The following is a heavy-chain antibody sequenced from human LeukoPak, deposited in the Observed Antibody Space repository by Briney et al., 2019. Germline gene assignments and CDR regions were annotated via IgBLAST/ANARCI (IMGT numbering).Heavy chain of an antibody. V-gene: IGHV3-30-3*01. D-gene: IGHD3-22*01. J-gene: IGHJ4*02. CDR2: ISYDGSNK. Sequence: PGRSLRLSCAASGFTFSSYAMHWVRQAPGKGLEWVAVISYDGSNKYYADSVKGRFTISRDNSKNTLYLQMNSLRAEDTAVYYCARGPSITMIVVVITLDYWGPGTLVTVSS. CDR1: GFTFSSYA. CDR3: ARGPSITMIVVVITLDY.